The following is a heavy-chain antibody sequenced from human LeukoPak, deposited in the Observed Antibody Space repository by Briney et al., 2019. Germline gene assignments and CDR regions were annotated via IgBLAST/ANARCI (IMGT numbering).Heavy chain of an antibody. CDR3: ARDPSNFYYYGSGSYPEY. J-gene: IGHJ4*02. V-gene: IGHV3-48*04. D-gene: IGHD3-10*01. CDR2: ISSSSSTM. CDR1: GFSFSIYN. Sequence: GGSLRLSCAASGFSFSIYNMNWVRQAPGKGLEWVSYISSSSSTMYYADSVKGRFTISRDNAKNSLYLQMNSLRAEDTAVYYCARDPSNFYYYGSGSYPEYWGQGTLVTVSS.